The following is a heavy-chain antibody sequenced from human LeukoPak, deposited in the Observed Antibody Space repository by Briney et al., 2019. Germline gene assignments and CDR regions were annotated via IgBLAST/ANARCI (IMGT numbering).Heavy chain of an antibody. Sequence: GGSLRLSCAAAGFTFSNYAMTWVRQAPGKGLEWVSSISGSGGSTYYADSVKGRFTISRDNSKNTLYLQMYRLRAEDTAVYYCAKVEGASKASVYWGQGALVTVSS. CDR2: ISGSGGST. CDR1: GFTFSNYA. D-gene: IGHD1-1*01. CDR3: AKVEGASKASVY. V-gene: IGHV3-23*01. J-gene: IGHJ4*02.